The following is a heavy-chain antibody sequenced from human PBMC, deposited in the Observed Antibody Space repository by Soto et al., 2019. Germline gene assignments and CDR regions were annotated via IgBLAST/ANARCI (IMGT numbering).Heavy chain of an antibody. CDR3: ASSYYGSGNPKDYYYGMDV. CDR2: INAGNGNT. Sequence: GASVKVSCKASGYTFTSYGMHWVRQAPGQRLEWMGWINAGNGNTKYSQKFQGRVTITRDTSAGTAYMELSSLRSEDTAVYYCASSYYGSGNPKDYYYGMDVWGQGTTVTVS. CDR1: GYTFTSYG. V-gene: IGHV1-3*01. J-gene: IGHJ6*02. D-gene: IGHD3-10*01.